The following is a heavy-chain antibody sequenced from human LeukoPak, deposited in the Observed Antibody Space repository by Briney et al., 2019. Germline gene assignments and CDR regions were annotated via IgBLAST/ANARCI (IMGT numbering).Heavy chain of an antibody. CDR3: AKDAGRDHTSGYYYDY. Sequence: GGSLRLSCAASGFTFSSYEMNWVRQAPGKGLEWVSYISSSSSTIYYADSVKGRFTISRDNSKDTLYLQIHSLRAEDTAVYYCAKDAGRDHTSGYYYDYWGQGTLVTVSS. D-gene: IGHD3-22*01. J-gene: IGHJ4*02. CDR2: ISSSSSTI. V-gene: IGHV3-48*03. CDR1: GFTFSSYE.